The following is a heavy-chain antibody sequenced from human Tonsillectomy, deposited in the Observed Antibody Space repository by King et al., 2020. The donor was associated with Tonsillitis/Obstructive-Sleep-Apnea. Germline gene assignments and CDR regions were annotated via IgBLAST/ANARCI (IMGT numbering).Heavy chain of an antibody. Sequence: VQLVESGGGLVQPGGSLRLSCAASGFTFDDYAMHWVRQAPGKGLEWVSGISWNSGNIGYADSVKGRFTISRDNAKNSLYLQMNSLRAEDTALYYCAKQDHDFWSGYQSDRGPSYYFDYWGQGTLVTVSS. CDR2: ISWNSGNI. D-gene: IGHD3-3*01. J-gene: IGHJ4*02. V-gene: IGHV3-9*01. CDR3: AKQDHDFWSGYQSDRGPSYYFDY. CDR1: GFTFDDYA.